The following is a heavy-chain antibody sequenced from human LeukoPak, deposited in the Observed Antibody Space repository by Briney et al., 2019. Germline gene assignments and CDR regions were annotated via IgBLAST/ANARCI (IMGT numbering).Heavy chain of an antibody. CDR3: ARDSRYYDFWSGYLDY. Sequence: KPSETLSLTCSVSSGFISNYYWSWIRQPAGKGLERIGRISTSGNTNYSPSLKSRVTMSVDTSKNQFFLNLRSVTAADTAVYYCARDSRYYDFWSGYLDYWGQGALVTVSS. J-gene: IGHJ4*02. CDR2: ISTSGNT. V-gene: IGHV4-4*07. CDR1: SGFISNYY. D-gene: IGHD3-3*01.